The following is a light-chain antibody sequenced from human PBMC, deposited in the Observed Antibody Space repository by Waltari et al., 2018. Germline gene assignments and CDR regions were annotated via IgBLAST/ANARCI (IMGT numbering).Light chain of an antibody. V-gene: IGKV3-20*01. J-gene: IGKJ2*01. CDR2: GAS. CDR1: QSVSSSY. Sequence: EIVLTQSPGTLSLSPGERATLSCRASQSVSSSYLAWYQQKPGQAPRLLIYGASSRATGIPDRFSGSGSGTDFTLTISRLEPEDFAVYYCQQYNHWPPYTFGQGTKLEI. CDR3: QQYNHWPPYT.